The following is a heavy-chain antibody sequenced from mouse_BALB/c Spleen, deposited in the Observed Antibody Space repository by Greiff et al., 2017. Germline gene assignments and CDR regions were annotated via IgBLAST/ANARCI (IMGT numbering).Heavy chain of an antibody. D-gene: IGHD2-3*01. CDR3: ARISMTWYFDV. J-gene: IGHJ1*01. V-gene: IGHV5-17*02. Sequence: EVQLVESGGGLVQPGGSRKLSCAASGFTFSSFGMHWVRQAPEKGLEWVAYISSGSSTIYYADTVKGRFTISRDNPKNTLFLQMTSLRSEDTAMYYCARISMTWYFDVWGAGTTVTVSS. CDR2: ISSGSSTI. CDR1: GFTFSSFG.